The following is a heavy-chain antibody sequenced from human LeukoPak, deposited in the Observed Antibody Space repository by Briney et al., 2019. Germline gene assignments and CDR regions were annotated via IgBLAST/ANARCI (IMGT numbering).Heavy chain of an antibody. Sequence: PGGSLRLSCTASGFIFSTYGMHWVRQAPGKGLEWVSTITKNGGSTYYADSVKGRFTISRDNSKNTLYLQMNSLRAEDTAIYYCAKENLGYFDYWGQGTLVTVSS. V-gene: IGHV3-23*01. CDR3: AKENLGYFDY. CDR2: ITKNGGST. J-gene: IGHJ4*02. CDR1: GFIFSTYG. D-gene: IGHD1-14*01.